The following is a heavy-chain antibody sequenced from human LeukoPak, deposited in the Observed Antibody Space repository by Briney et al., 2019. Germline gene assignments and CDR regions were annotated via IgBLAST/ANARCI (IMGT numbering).Heavy chain of an antibody. CDR3: ARDGHYYDSSGYYSLDY. Sequence: GGSLRLSCAASGFTFSSYSMNWVRQAPGKGLEWVSSISSSSSYIYYADSVKGRFTISRDNSKNTLYLQMNSLRAEDTAVYYCARDGHYYDSSGYYSLDYWGQGTLVTVSS. CDR1: GFTFSSYS. V-gene: IGHV3-21*01. D-gene: IGHD3-22*01. CDR2: ISSSSSYI. J-gene: IGHJ4*02.